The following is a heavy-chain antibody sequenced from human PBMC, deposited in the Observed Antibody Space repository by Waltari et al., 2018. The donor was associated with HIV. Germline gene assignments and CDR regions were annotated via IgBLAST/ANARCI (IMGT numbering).Heavy chain of an antibody. Sequence: QVQLQESGPGLVKPSQTLSLTCTVSGGSISSGSYYWSWNRQPAGKGLEWIGRIYTSGSTNYNPSLKSRVTISVDTSKNQFSLKLSSVTAADTAVYYCAREPNPNYYDSSGPPRWFDPWGQGTLVTVSS. CDR1: GGSISSGSYY. J-gene: IGHJ5*02. D-gene: IGHD3-22*01. CDR3: AREPNPNYYDSSGPPRWFDP. CDR2: IYTSGST. V-gene: IGHV4-61*02.